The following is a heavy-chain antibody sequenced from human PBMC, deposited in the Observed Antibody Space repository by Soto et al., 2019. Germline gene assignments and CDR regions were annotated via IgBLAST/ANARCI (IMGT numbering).Heavy chain of an antibody. J-gene: IGHJ4*02. Sequence: QVQLQQWGAGLLKPSETLSLTCAVYGGSFSGYYWSWIRQPPGTGLEWIGEINHSGSTNYNPSLKRRATFSVRTTKNQFSPKVTSVTAAVTAVYYWARDKISGRFDYWGQGTLVTVSS. CDR1: GGSFSGYY. CDR3: ARDKISGRFDY. V-gene: IGHV4-34*01. CDR2: INHSGST.